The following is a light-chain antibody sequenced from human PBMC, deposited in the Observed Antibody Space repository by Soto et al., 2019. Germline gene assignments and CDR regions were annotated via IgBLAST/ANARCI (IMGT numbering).Light chain of an antibody. CDR1: QSISNW. CDR3: QQYNTYSPPWT. V-gene: IGKV1-5*01. Sequence: DIQMTQSPSSLSASVGDRVTITCRASQSISNWLAWYQQKPGKAPTLLIYDASSLEGGVPSRFSGSGSGTEFTLTISSLQRDDFATYYCQQYNTYSPPWTFGQGTKVDIK. J-gene: IGKJ1*01. CDR2: DAS.